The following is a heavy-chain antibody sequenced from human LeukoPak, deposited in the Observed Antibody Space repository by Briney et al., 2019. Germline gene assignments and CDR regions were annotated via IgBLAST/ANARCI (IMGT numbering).Heavy chain of an antibody. J-gene: IGHJ4*02. Sequence: GGSLGLSCAASGFTFSSYAMSWVRQDPGKGLEWVSVISGSGDRTYYADSVRGRFTIFRDNSKNTLFLRMNNLRAEDTALYYCAKDLGPGGVYDSWGQGTLVTVSS. CDR1: GFTFSSYA. CDR3: AKDLGPGGVYDS. CDR2: ISGSGDRT. D-gene: IGHD3-16*01. V-gene: IGHV3-23*01.